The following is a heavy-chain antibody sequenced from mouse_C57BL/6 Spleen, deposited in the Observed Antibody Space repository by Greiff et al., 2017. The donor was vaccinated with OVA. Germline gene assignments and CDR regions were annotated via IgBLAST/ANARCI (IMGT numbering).Heavy chain of an antibody. Sequence: QVQLQQPGAELVMPGASVKLSCKASGYTFTSYWMHWVKQRPGQGLEWIGEIDPSDSYNNYNQKFKGKSTLTVDKSSSTAYMQLGSLTSEDSAVYYCARSSSGYDAMDYWGQGTSVTVSS. V-gene: IGHV1-69*01. CDR3: ARSSSGYDAMDY. CDR1: GYTFTSYW. J-gene: IGHJ4*01. CDR2: IDPSDSYN. D-gene: IGHD3-2*02.